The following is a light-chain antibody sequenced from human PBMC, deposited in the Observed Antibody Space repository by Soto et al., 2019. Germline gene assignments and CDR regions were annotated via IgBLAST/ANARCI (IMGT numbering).Light chain of an antibody. CDR1: QSLLHSDGKTY. V-gene: IGKV2D-29*01. Sequence: DIVMTQTPISLSVTPGQPTSISCKSSQSLLHSDGKTYLSWYLQKPGQPPQLLISEVSNRFSRVPDRFSGSGSGTDFTLKISRVEADDVGVYYCMQSLELPRTFGQGTKVEIK. CDR3: MQSLELPRT. CDR2: EVS. J-gene: IGKJ1*01.